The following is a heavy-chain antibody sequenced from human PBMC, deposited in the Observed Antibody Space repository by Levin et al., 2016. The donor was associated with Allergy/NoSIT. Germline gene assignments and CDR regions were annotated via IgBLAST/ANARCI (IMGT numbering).Heavy chain of an antibody. CDR2: ISAYNGNT. D-gene: IGHD3-10*01. CDR3: ARDEDTMVRGVITKTPDY. Sequence: WVRQAPGQGLEWMGWISAYNGNTNYAQKLQGRVTMTTDTSTSTAYMELRSLRSDDTAVYYCARDEDTMVRGVITKTPDYWGQGTLVTVSS. V-gene: IGHV1-18*01. J-gene: IGHJ4*02.